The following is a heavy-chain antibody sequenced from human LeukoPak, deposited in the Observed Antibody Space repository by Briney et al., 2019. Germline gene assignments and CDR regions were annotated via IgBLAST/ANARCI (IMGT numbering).Heavy chain of an antibody. CDR1: GYTFTGYY. CDR2: INPNSGGT. D-gene: IGHD3-22*01. Sequence: ASVKVSCKASGYTFTGYYMHWVRQAPGQGLEWMGRINPNSGGTNYAQKFQGRVTMTRDTSISTAYMELSRLRSGEPAVYYGARLGVLYYYDSRDAFDIWGQGTMVTFSS. J-gene: IGHJ3*02. V-gene: IGHV1-2*06. CDR3: ARLGVLYYYDSRDAFDI.